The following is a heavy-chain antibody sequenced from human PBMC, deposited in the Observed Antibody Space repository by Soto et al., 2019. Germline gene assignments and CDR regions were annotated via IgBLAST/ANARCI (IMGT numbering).Heavy chain of an antibody. Sequence: GGSLRLSCAASGFTFDDYTMHWVRQAPGKGLEWVSLISWDGGSTYYADSVKGRFTISRDNSKNSLYLQMNSLRTEDTALYYCAKDSGDYYYYGMDVWGQGTTVTVSS. CDR1: GFTFDDYT. J-gene: IGHJ6*02. CDR3: AKDSGDYYYYGMDV. V-gene: IGHV3-43*01. D-gene: IGHD1-26*01. CDR2: ISWDGGST.